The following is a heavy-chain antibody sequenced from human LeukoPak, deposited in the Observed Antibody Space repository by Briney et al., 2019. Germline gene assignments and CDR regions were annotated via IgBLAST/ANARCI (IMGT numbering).Heavy chain of an antibody. CDR1: GGSISSYY. V-gene: IGHV4-59*01. J-gene: IGHJ6*02. CDR3: ARAPPADYYGMDV. D-gene: IGHD2-2*01. CDR2: IYYSGST. Sequence: SSETLSLTCTVSGGSISSYYWSWIRQPPGKGLEWMGYIYYSGSTNYNPSLKSRVTISVDTSKNQFSLKLSSVTAADTAVYYCARAPPADYYGMDVWGQGTTVTVSS.